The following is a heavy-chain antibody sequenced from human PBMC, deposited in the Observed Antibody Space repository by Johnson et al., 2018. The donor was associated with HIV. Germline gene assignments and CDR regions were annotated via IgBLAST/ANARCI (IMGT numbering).Heavy chain of an antibody. Sequence: VQLVESGGGVVQPGGSLRLSCAASGFTFSSYWMSWVRQAPGRGLEWLANIKQDGSEKDYVDSVKGRFTISRDNAKNSMYLQMNSLRADDTAVYYCASEDMPDILTRGDAFDIWGQGTMVTVSS. CDR3: ASEDMPDILTRGDAFDI. CDR1: GFTFSSYW. D-gene: IGHD3-9*01. CDR2: IKQDGSEK. J-gene: IGHJ3*02. V-gene: IGHV3-7*05.